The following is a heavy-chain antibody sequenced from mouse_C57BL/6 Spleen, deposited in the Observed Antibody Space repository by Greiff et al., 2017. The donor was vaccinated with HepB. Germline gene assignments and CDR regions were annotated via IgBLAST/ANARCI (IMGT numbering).Heavy chain of an antibody. CDR2: IDPENGDT. Sequence: EVHLVESGAELVRPGASVKLSCTASGFNIKDDYMHWVKQRPEQGLEWIGWIDPENGDTEYASKFQGKATITADTSSNTAYLQLSSLTSEDTAVYYCTTPDSSGYVWFAYWGQGTLVTVSA. D-gene: IGHD3-2*02. J-gene: IGHJ3*01. CDR3: TTPDSSGYVWFAY. V-gene: IGHV14-4*01. CDR1: GFNIKDDY.